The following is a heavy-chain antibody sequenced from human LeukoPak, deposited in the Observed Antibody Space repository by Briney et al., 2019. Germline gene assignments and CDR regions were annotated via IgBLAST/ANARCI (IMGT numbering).Heavy chain of an antibody. Sequence: ASVKVSCKASGYTFTSYYMHWVRQAPGQGLEWMGLINPTGGSTGYAQKFQGRVTMTRDMSTSTVYMELSSLRSDDTAVYYCARRIAGRLINDAFDIWGQGTMVTVSS. CDR2: INPTGGST. CDR3: ARRIAGRLINDAFDI. D-gene: IGHD6-6*01. CDR1: GYTFTSYY. V-gene: IGHV1-46*01. J-gene: IGHJ3*02.